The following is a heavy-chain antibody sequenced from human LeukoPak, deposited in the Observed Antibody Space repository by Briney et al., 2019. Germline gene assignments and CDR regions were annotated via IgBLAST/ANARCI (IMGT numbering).Heavy chain of an antibody. V-gene: IGHV1-18*01. J-gene: IGHJ4*02. CDR1: GYTFTSYG. CDR2: ISAYNGNT. D-gene: IGHD3-3*01. Sequence: ASVKVSCKASGYTFTSYGISWVRQAPGQGLEWMGWISAYNGNTNYAQKLQGRVTMTTDTSTNTASLEVKSLRSDDTAVYYCQRITIFGVVMDFDYWGQGTLVTVSS. CDR3: QRITIFGVVMDFDY.